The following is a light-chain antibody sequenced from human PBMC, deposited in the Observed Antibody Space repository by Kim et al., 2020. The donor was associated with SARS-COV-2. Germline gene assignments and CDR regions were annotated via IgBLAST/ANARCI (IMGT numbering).Light chain of an antibody. V-gene: IGKV3-20*01. CDR2: GAC. CDR3: QQYDRASPT. J-gene: IGKJ1*01. Sequence: SPEERHTPSSSASQSLYTNYIASYQHTPGQPPRLLFYGACRRATGTPDRVSGSGSGTDFTLTITRLGPVDFAVYFSQQYDRASPTFGPGTKVDI. CDR1: QSLYTNY.